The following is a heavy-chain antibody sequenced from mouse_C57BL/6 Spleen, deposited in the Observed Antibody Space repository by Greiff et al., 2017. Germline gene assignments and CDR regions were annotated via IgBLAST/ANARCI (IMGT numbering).Heavy chain of an antibody. J-gene: IGHJ4*01. Sequence: EVMLVESGEGLVKPGGSLKLSCAASGFTFSSYAMSWVRQTPEKRLAWVAYISSGGDYIYYADTVKGRFTISRDNARNTLYLQMSSLKSEDTAMYYCTRDYGSSYDYAMDYWGQGTSVTVSS. CDR2: ISSGGDYI. CDR3: TRDYGSSYDYAMDY. D-gene: IGHD1-1*01. V-gene: IGHV5-9-1*02. CDR1: GFTFSSYA.